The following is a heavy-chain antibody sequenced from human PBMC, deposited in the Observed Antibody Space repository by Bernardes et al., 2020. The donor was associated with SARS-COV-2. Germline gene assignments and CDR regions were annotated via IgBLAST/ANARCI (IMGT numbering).Heavy chain of an antibody. V-gene: IGHV3-23*01. J-gene: IGHJ6*02. CDR3: ARIPPRYCSGGSCLYGLDV. CDR1: GFTFSRYA. CDR2: ISCSGGST. Sequence: GGSLRLSCAASGFTFSRYAMSWVRQAPGKGLEWVSGISCSGGSTYYTDSVKGRFTISRDNSKNTLYLQMNSLRAEDTAVHYCARIPPRYCSGGSCLYGLDVWGQGTTVTVSS. D-gene: IGHD2-15*01.